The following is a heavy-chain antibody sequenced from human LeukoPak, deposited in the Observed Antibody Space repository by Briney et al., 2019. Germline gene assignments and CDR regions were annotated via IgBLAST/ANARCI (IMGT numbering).Heavy chain of an antibody. Sequence: PGGSLRLSCAASGFTVSTNYMSWVRQAPGKGLEWVSVIYSGGSTYYADSVKGRFTISRDNSKSTLYLQMNSLRPEDTAVYYCARSKSPRNMDVWAKGPRSPSP. V-gene: IGHV3-66*02. J-gene: IGHJ6*03. CDR2: IYSGGST. CDR3: ARSKSPRNMDV. D-gene: IGHD4-11*01. CDR1: GFTVSTNY.